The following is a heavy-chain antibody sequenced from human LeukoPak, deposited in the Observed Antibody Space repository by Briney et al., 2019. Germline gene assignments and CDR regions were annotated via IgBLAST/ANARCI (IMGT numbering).Heavy chain of an antibody. D-gene: IGHD5-18*01. V-gene: IGHV1-8*01. CDR2: MNPNSGNT. CDR1: GYTFTSYD. Sequence: GASVKVSCKASGYTFTSYDINWVRQATGQGLEWMGWMNPNSGNTGYAQKFQGRVTMTRNTSISTAYMELSSLRSEDTAVYYCVAGTAMVQNYYYYYMDVWGKGTTVTVSS. CDR3: VAGTAMVQNYYYYYMDV. J-gene: IGHJ6*03.